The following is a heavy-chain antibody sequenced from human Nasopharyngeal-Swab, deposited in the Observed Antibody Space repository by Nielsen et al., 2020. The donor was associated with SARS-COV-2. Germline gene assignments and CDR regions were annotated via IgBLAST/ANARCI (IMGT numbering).Heavy chain of an antibody. D-gene: IGHD3-3*01. J-gene: IGHJ4*02. CDR2: ISSSSSYI. Sequence: GESLKISCAASGFTFSSYSMNWVRQAPGKGLEWVSPISSSSSYIYYADSVKGRFTISRDNAKNSLYLQMNSLRAEDTAVYYCARASAGNYDFWSGPTFDYWGQGTLVTVSS. V-gene: IGHV3-21*01. CDR3: ARASAGNYDFWSGPTFDY. CDR1: GFTFSSYS.